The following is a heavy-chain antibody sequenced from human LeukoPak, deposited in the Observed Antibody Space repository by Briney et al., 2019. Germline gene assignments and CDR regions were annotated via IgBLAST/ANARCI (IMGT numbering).Heavy chain of an antibody. V-gene: IGHV3-74*01. D-gene: IGHD3-16*01. CDR1: GFSFSDYW. J-gene: IGHJ4*02. CDR3: ARASVTRGGGDY. Sequence: GGSLRLSCAASGFSFSDYWMHWVRQAPEKGLVWVSLINSDGSTTNYADSVKGRFTISRDNSKNTLYLQMNSLRAEDTAVYYCARASVTRGGGDYWGQGTLVTVSS. CDR2: INSDGSTT.